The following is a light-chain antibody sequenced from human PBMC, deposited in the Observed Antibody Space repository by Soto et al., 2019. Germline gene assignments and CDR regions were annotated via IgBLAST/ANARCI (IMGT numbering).Light chain of an antibody. CDR3: GTWDSSLSAVV. Sequence: QSVLTQPPSVSAAPGQKVTISCSGSSSNIGNNYVSWYQQLPGTAPKLLIYDNNKRPSGIPDRFSGSKSGTSATLGITGLQTGDEADYSYGTWDSSLSAVVFGGGTKLTVL. CDR1: SSNIGNNY. V-gene: IGLV1-51*01. J-gene: IGLJ2*01. CDR2: DNN.